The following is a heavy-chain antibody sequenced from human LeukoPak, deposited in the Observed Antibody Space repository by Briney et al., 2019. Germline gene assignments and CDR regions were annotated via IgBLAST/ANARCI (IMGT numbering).Heavy chain of an antibody. D-gene: IGHD3-9*01. Sequence: PSETLSLTCTVSGDSISSGSFYWGWIRQPPGKGLEWIGSIYYSGSTYYNPSLKSRVTISVDTSKNQFSLKLSSVTAADTAVYYCARHGRARLRYFDWLTYYWGQGTLVTVSS. CDR1: GDSISSGSFY. V-gene: IGHV4-39*01. CDR3: ARHGRARLRYFDWLTYY. CDR2: IYYSGST. J-gene: IGHJ4*02.